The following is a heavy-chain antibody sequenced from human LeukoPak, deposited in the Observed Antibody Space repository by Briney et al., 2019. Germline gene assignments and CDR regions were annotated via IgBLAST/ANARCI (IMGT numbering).Heavy chain of an antibody. CDR2: INHSGST. J-gene: IGHJ4*02. CDR3: ARATYDSSGYHY. D-gene: IGHD3-22*01. CDR1: GGSFSGYY. V-gene: IGHV4-34*01. Sequence: SETLSLTCAVYGGSFSGYYWSWIRQPPGKGLEWIGEINHSGSTNYNPSLKSRVTISVDTSKNQFFLKLSSVTAADTAVYYCARATYDSSGYHYWGQGTLVTVSS.